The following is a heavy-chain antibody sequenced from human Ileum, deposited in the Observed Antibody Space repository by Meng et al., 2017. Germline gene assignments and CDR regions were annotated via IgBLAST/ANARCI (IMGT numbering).Heavy chain of an antibody. CDR2: INWNGGST. CDR1: GFTFSSYG. Sequence: GESLKISCAASGFTFSSYGMHWVRQAPGKGLEWVSGINWNGGSTGYADSVKGRFTISRDNAKNSLYLQMNSLRAEDTALYYCAREERIAAAGTVVWYFDLWGRGTLVTVSS. D-gene: IGHD6-13*01. V-gene: IGHV3-20*04. CDR3: AREERIAAAGTVVWYFDL. J-gene: IGHJ2*01.